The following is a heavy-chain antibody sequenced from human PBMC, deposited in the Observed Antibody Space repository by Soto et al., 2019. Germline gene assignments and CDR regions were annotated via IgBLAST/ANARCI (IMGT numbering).Heavy chain of an antibody. V-gene: IGHV1-2*02. CDR2: ISPKSAGT. D-gene: IGHD3-9*01. CDR3: ARPPGYISDWYYFDL. CDR1: GYSFIDYY. Sequence: QVQLVQSGAEVKKPGASVKVSCEASGYSFIDYYIHWVRQAPGQGFEWMGRISPKSAGTDYAKKFEDRVTLTWDTSLNTAYMELSSLKSDDTAVYYCARPPGYISDWYYFDLCGQGTRVTVSS. J-gene: IGHJ4*02.